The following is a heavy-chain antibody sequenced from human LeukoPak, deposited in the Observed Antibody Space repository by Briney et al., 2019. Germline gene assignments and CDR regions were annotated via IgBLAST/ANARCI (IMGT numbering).Heavy chain of an antibody. J-gene: IGHJ4*02. Sequence: GGSLRLSCAASGFTFSSYGMHWVRQAPGKGLEWVAVIWYDGSNKYYADSVKGRFTISRDNSKNTLYLQMNSLRAEDTAVYYCARMSYYDSSGYYYWGLGTLVTVSS. CDR2: IWYDGSNK. CDR1: GFTFSSYG. D-gene: IGHD3-22*01. V-gene: IGHV3-33*01. CDR3: ARMSYYDSSGYYY.